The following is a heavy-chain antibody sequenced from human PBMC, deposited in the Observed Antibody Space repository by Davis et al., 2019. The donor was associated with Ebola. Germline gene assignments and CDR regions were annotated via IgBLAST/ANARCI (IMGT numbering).Heavy chain of an antibody. Sequence: PSETLSLTCTVSGGSITYSDHHWGWIRQSPGKGLEWIGSMYYTGTTYYNPSLRNRVALSVDTSKDQFSLKLSSVIAADTAIYYCVRDRPSGWFGYWGQGTQVTVSS. D-gene: IGHD6-19*01. CDR3: VRDRPSGWFGY. V-gene: IGHV4-39*07. CDR1: GGSITYSDHH. CDR2: MYYTGTT. J-gene: IGHJ4*02.